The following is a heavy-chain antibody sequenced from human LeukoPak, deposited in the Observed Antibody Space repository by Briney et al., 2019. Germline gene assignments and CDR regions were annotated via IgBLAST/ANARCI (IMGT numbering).Heavy chain of an antibody. CDR3: ATRDGYNYLDY. D-gene: IGHD5-24*01. CDR1: GGSFSGYY. CDR2: INHSGST. Sequence: PSETLSLTCAVYGGSFSGYYWSWIRQPPGKGLEWIGEINHSGSTNYNPSLKSRVTISVDTSKNQFSLKLSSVTAADTAVYYCATRDGYNYLDYWGQGTLVTVSS. V-gene: IGHV4-34*01. J-gene: IGHJ4*02.